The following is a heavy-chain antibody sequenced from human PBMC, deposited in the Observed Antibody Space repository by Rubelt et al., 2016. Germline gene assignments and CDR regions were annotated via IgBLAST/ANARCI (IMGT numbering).Heavy chain of an antibody. CDR1: GFTFSSYS. V-gene: IGHV3-48*04. CDR3: ARDSDGYES. Sequence: QLGMRGGGLVQPGGSLRLSCAASGFTFSSYSMNWVRQAPGKGLGWISYINYKGSTISYADSVKGRFTISRDNAKNSLFLQMNSLRAEDTAIYYCARDSDGYESWGQGSLVIVSS. J-gene: IGHJ5*02. CDR2: INYKGSTI. D-gene: IGHD2-2*03.